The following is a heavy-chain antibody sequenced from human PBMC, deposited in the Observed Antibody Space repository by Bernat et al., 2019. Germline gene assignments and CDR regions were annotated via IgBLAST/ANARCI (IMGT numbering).Heavy chain of an antibody. CDR1: GFTFSSYA. V-gene: IGHV3-30*14. Sequence: QVQLVESGGGVVQPGRSLRLSCAASGFTFSSYAMHWVRQAPGKGLEWVAVISYDGSNKYYADSVKGRFTISRDNSKNTLYLQMNSLRAEDTAVYYCARDNPAGGEWFADTNYGMDVWGQGTTVTVSS. CDR3: ARDNPAGGEWFADTNYGMDV. CDR2: ISYDGSNK. J-gene: IGHJ6*02. D-gene: IGHD3-3*01.